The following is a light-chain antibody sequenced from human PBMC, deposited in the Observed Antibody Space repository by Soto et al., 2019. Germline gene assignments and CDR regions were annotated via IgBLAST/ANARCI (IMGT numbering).Light chain of an antibody. CDR2: GAS. J-gene: IGKJ1*01. V-gene: IGKV3-20*01. Sequence: EIVLTQSPGTLSLSPGERATLSCRASQSVSSSYLAWYQQKPGQAPRLLIYGASSRATGIPDRFSGSGSGTDFTLTISRLEPDDFAVYYCQQYGSSQETFGQGTKVEIK. CDR3: QQYGSSQET. CDR1: QSVSSSY.